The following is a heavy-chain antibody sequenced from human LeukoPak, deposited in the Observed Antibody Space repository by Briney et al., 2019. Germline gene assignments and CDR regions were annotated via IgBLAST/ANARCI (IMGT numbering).Heavy chain of an antibody. D-gene: IGHD2-8*02. CDR2: IKQDGSEK. V-gene: IGHV3-7*01. J-gene: IGHJ6*02. Sequence: GGSLRLSCAASGFTFSSYWMSWVRQAPGKGLEWVANIKQDGSEKYYVDSVKGRFTISRDNSKNTLYLQMNSLRAEDTAVYYCAREVVLGHRHYYYGMDVWGQGTTVTVSS. CDR1: GFTFSSYW. CDR3: AREVVLGHRHYYYGMDV.